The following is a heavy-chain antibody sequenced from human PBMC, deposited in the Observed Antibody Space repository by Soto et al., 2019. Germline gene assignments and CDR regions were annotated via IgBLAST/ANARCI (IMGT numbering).Heavy chain of an antibody. CDR1: GFTFSNAW. Sequence: EVQLVESGGGLVKPGGSLRLSCAASGFTFSNAWMNWVRQAPGKGLEWVGRIKSRTDGGTTDYAAPVKGRFTISRDDSKNTLYLQMNSLKTEDTAVYYCTTHLQIYSSSPHRDAFDIWGQGTMVTVSS. J-gene: IGHJ3*02. D-gene: IGHD6-6*01. CDR3: TTHLQIYSSSPHRDAFDI. CDR2: IKSRTDGGTT. V-gene: IGHV3-15*07.